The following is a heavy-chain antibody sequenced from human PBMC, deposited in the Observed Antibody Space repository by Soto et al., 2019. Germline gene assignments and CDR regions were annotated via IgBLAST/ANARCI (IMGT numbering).Heavy chain of an antibody. CDR1: GYSFTSYW. CDR2: IDPSDSYT. V-gene: IGHV5-10-1*03. J-gene: IGHJ4*02. Sequence: EVQLVQSGAEVKKPGESLRISCKGSGYSFTSYWISWVRQMPGKGLEWMGRIDPSDSYTNYSPSFQGHVTTSADKSISTAYLQWSSLKASDTAMYYCARHRYGSGSYYNEDYWGQGTLVTVSS. CDR3: ARHRYGSGSYYNEDY. D-gene: IGHD3-10*01.